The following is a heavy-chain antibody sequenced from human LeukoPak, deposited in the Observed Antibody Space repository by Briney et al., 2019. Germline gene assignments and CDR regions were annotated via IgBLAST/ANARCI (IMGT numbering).Heavy chain of an antibody. V-gene: IGHV1-18*01. J-gene: IGHJ3*02. CDR2: ISGYNGNT. CDR3: ARGGDGHRWGRRFDAFDI. CDR1: GYTFTTYG. Sequence: ASVKVSCKTSGYTFTTYGISWVRQAPGQGLEWMGWISGYNGNTNYAQKLQGSVTMTTDTSTSTAYMELRSLRSDDTAVYYCARGGDGHRWGRRFDAFDIWGQGTMVTVSS. D-gene: IGHD7-27*01.